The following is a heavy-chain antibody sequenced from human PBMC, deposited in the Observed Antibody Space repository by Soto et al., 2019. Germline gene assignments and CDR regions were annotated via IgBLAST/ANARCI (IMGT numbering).Heavy chain of an antibody. CDR3: ARDSAWFGELSLDY. V-gene: IGHV1-69*08. J-gene: IGHJ4*02. CDR1: GGTFSSYT. D-gene: IGHD3-10*01. CDR2: IIPILGIA. Sequence: QVQLVQSGAEVKKPGSSVKVSCKASGGTFSSYTISWVRQAPGQGLEWMGRIIPILGIANYAQKFQGRVTITADKSTSTDDMEVSSLRSEDTAVYYCARDSAWFGELSLDYWGQGTLVTVSS.